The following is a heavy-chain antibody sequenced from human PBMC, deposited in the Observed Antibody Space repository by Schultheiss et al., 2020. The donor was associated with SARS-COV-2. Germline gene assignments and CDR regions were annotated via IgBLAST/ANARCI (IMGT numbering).Heavy chain of an antibody. V-gene: IGHV1-2*06. CDR1: GYTFTGYY. CDR3: ARVRIEYCSSTSCYGSGTAETGFDY. J-gene: IGHJ4*02. CDR2: INPNSGGT. Sequence: GESLKISCKASGYTFTGYYMHWVRQAPGQGLEWMGRINPNSGGTNYAQKFQGRVTMTRDTSISTAYMELSRLRSDDTAVYYCARVRIEYCSSTSCYGSGTAETGFDYWGQGTLVTVSS. D-gene: IGHD2-2*01.